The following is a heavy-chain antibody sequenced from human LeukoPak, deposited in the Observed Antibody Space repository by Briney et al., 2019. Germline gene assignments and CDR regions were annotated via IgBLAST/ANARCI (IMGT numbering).Heavy chain of an antibody. V-gene: IGHV1-2*02. D-gene: IGHD5-12*01. Sequence: ASVKVSCKASGYTFTGYYMHWVRQAPGQGLEWMGWINPNSGGTNYVQKFQGRVTMTRDTSISTAYMELSRLRSDDTAVYYCAEGEGYSGYELDYWGRGTLVTVSS. CDR1: GYTFTGYY. J-gene: IGHJ4*02. CDR3: AEGEGYSGYELDY. CDR2: INPNSGGT.